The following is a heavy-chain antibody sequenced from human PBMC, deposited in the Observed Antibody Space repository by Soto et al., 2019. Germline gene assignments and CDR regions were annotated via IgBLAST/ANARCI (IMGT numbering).Heavy chain of an antibody. CDR2: ISGSGGST. CDR1: GFTFSSYA. CDR3: ANRRPRNAMVGSDFDN. D-gene: IGHD5-18*01. Sequence: PGGSLRLSCAASGFTFSSYAMSWVRQAPGKGLEWVSAISGSGGSTYYADSVKGRFTISRDNSKNTLYLQMNSLRAEDTAVYYCANRRPRNAMVGSDFDNWGQEDLLTISA. V-gene: IGHV3-23*01. J-gene: IGHJ4*02.